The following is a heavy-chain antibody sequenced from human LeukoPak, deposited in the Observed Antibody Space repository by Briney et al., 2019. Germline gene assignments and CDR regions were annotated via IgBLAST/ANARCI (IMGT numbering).Heavy chain of an antibody. CDR1: GYTFTGYY. CDR3: ARLLGHLKYYFDY. J-gene: IGHJ4*02. Sequence: ASVKASCKASGYTFTGYYMHWVRQAPGQGLEWMGWINPNSGGTNYAQKFQGRVTMTRDTSISTAYMELSRLRSDDTAVYYCARLLGHLKYYFDYWGQGTLVTVSS. V-gene: IGHV1-2*02. D-gene: IGHD2-15*01. CDR2: INPNSGGT.